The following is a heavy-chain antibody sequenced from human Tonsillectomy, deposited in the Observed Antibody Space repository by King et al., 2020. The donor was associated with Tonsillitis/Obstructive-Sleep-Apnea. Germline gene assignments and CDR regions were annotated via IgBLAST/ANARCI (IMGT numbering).Heavy chain of an antibody. CDR3: PGGTHGFDS. CDR2: IRSEAYGGTT. CDR1: GFTFGDYA. J-gene: IGHJ4*02. D-gene: IGHD4-17*01. V-gene: IGHV3-49*04. Sequence: VQLVESGGGLVQPGRSLRLSCTGSGFTFGDYAMNWVRQAPGKGLEWVGFIRSEAYGGTTEYAASVKGRFTISRDDSKTIAYLQMDSLKTEDTAVYYCPGGTHGFDSWGQGPLVTVSS.